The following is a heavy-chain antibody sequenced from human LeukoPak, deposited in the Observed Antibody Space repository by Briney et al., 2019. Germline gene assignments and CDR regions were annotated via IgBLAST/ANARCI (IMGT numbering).Heavy chain of an antibody. CDR1: GGTFNSFA. D-gene: IGHD3-22*01. CDR2: IIPLLGTP. Sequence: EASVKVSCKASGGTFNSFAISWVRQAPGQGLDWVGRIIPLLGTPDYAQKFQGRVTITSDKYTGTAYIELSSLRSEDTAMYYCARMKYFDSTGYSHAEYFQHWGQGTLVIVSS. CDR3: ARMKYFDSTGYSHAEYFQH. V-gene: IGHV1-69*04. J-gene: IGHJ1*01.